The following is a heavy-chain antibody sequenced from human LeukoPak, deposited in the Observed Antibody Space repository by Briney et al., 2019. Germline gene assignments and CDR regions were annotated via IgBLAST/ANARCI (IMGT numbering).Heavy chain of an antibody. CDR3: SKGRGSTLTNIDF. J-gene: IGHJ4*02. V-gene: IGHV3-23*01. CDR2: VSDSGVNT. CDR1: GFAFSSFA. Sequence: GSLRLSCAASGFAFSSFAMTWVHQSPGKGLEWVSSVSDSGVNTYYAGSVRGRFTVSRDNFKNILYLQMNSLTVEDTAFYYCSKGRGSTLTNIDFWGQGALVTVSS. D-gene: IGHD4-11*01.